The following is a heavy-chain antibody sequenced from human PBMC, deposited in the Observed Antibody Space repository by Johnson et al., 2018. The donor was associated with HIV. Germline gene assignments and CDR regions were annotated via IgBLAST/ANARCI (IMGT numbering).Heavy chain of an antibody. Sequence: QEQLVESGGGVVQPGRSLRLSCAASGFTFSSYAMHWVRQAPGKGLEWVAVISYDGSNKYYADSVKGRFTISRDNSKNTLFLQMTRLRGEDTAVYYCAKTEVYREKSTRAVELGAFETWGQGTMVPVSS. V-gene: IGHV3-30-3*02. CDR1: GFTFSSYA. J-gene: IGHJ3*02. CDR3: AKTEVYREKSTRAVELGAFET. CDR2: ISYDGSNK. D-gene: IGHD5/OR15-5a*01.